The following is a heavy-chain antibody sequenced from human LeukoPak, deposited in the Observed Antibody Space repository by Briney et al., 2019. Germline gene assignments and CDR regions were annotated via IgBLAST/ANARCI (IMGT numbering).Heavy chain of an antibody. CDR3: ARGSGSGWPLDR. CDR2: MYAGGTT. Sequence: GGALILTCSGAGGIGSRNFMIGVRQPAAKGLQGVAIMYAGGTTDYSDSVRGRFHISRDSSNNTLSLQINSLRAEDTAVYYCARGSGSGWPLDRWGQGALVTVSS. CDR1: GGIGSRNF. D-gene: IGHD6-19*01. J-gene: IGHJ5*02. V-gene: IGHV3-53*01.